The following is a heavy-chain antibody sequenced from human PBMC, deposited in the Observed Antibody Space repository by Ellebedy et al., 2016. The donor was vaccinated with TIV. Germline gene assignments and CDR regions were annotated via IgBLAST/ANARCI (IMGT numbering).Heavy chain of an antibody. CDR2: IKSETEGGTT. CDR1: GFTFSSYS. CDR3: STYTVGDDS. V-gene: IGHV3-15*01. J-gene: IGHJ1*01. D-gene: IGHD5-12*01. Sequence: PGGSLKLSCAASGFTFSSYSMNWVRQTPGKGLEWVGRIKSETEGGTTDYAATVKGRFTISRDDLQNILYLEMNNLTIADTGVYYCSTYTVGDDSWGQGTLVTVSS.